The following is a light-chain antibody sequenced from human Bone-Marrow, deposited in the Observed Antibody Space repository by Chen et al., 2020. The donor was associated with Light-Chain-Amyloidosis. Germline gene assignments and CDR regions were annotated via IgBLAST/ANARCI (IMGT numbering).Light chain of an antibody. CDR1: SGSVSTSNY. CDR2: STN. J-gene: IGLJ3*02. Sequence: QTVVTQEPSFSVSPGGTVTLTCGFSSGSVSTSNYPSWYQQTPGQAPRTLIYSTNTRSSGVPDRLSGSILGNKAALTITGAQADDESYYYCVLYMGSGISVFGGGTKVTVL. V-gene: IGLV8-61*01. CDR3: VLYMGSGISV.